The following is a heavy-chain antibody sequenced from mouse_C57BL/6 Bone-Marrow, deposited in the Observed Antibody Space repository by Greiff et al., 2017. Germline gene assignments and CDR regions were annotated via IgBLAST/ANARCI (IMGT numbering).Heavy chain of an antibody. CDR1: GYTFTSYW. CDR2: IHPNSGST. J-gene: IGHJ2*01. CDR3: ARERDYYGSSYGDY. D-gene: IGHD1-1*01. Sequence: QVQLKQPGAELVKPGASVKLSCKASGYTFTSYWMHWVKQRPGQGLEWIGMIHPNSGSTNYNEKFKSKATLTVDKSSSTAYLQLSSLTSEDSAVYCYARERDYYGSSYGDYWGQGTTLTVSS. V-gene: IGHV1-64*01.